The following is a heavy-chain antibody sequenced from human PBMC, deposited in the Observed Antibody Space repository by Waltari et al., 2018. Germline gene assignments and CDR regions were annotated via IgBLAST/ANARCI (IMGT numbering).Heavy chain of an antibody. CDR2: INSDGSGT. CDR1: GFNFRNYG. Sequence: EVQLVESGGELVQPGGSLRLSCAASGFNFRNYGMNWVRQAPGKGLEWVSSINSDGSGTDYAETVKGRFTTSRDNSNNTVFLQMNSLSVEDTALYYCAKHQLLQAYYYSMDVWGKGTTVTVSS. CDR3: AKHQLLQAYYYSMDV. V-gene: IGHV3-23*04. J-gene: IGHJ6*03. D-gene: IGHD2-2*01.